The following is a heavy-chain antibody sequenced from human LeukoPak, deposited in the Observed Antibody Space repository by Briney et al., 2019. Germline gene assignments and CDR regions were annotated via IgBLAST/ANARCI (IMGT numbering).Heavy chain of an antibody. CDR3: AREALVSMVRGVPSFGY. CDR2: IIPIFGTV. Sequence: SVKVSCKASGGTFSSYSINWVRQVPGQGLEWMGGIIPIFGTVKYAHKFQGRVTITRDTSASTAYMELSSLRSEDMAVYYCAREALVSMVRGVPSFGYWGQGTLVTVSS. J-gene: IGHJ4*02. V-gene: IGHV1-69*05. D-gene: IGHD3-10*01. CDR1: GGTFSSYS.